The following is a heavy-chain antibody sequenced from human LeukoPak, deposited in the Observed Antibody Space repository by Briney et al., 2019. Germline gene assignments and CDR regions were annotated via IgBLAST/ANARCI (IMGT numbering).Heavy chain of an antibody. Sequence: GASVKVSCKASGGTFSSYAISWVRQAPGQGLEWMGRIIPILGIANYAQKFQGRVTITADKSTSTAYMELSSLRSEDTAVYYCARDRWYSSGQLKRYYGMDVWGQGTTVTVSS. D-gene: IGHD6-19*01. V-gene: IGHV1-69*04. CDR1: GGTFSSYA. CDR2: IIPILGIA. J-gene: IGHJ6*02. CDR3: ARDRWYSSGQLKRYYGMDV.